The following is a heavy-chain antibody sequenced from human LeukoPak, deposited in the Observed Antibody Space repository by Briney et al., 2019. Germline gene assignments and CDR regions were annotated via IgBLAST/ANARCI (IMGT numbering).Heavy chain of an antibody. J-gene: IGHJ4*02. Sequence: PSETLSLTCTVSGGSISSYYWSWIRQPPGEGLEWIGYIYTSGSTNYNPSLKSRVTISVGTSKNQFSLKLSSVTAADTAVYYCARVRPYYYDSSGYYPFDYWGQGTLVTVSS. V-gene: IGHV4-4*09. CDR1: GGSISSYY. CDR2: IYTSGST. D-gene: IGHD3-22*01. CDR3: ARVRPYYYDSSGYYPFDY.